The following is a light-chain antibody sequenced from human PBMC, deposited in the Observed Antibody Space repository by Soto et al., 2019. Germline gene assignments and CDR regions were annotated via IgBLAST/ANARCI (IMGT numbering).Light chain of an antibody. CDR2: GAS. CDR3: QQYNNWPPWT. CDR1: QSVSNNY. J-gene: IGKJ1*01. V-gene: IGKV3-20*01. Sequence: EIVLTQSPGTLSLSPGERATLSCRASQSVSNNYLAWYQQKPGQAPRPLIYGASNRATGIPDRFSGSGSGTDFTLTISSLQSEDFAVYYCQQYNNWPPWTFGQGTKVDIK.